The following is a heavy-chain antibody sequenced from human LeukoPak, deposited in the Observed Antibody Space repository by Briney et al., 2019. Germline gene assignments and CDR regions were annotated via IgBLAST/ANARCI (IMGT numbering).Heavy chain of an antibody. V-gene: IGHV3-66*01. D-gene: IGHD4-11*01. CDR2: IYSGGNT. J-gene: IGHJ2*01. CDR1: GFTVRDNY. CDR3: ARAVTTGYFDL. Sequence: GGSLILSCAASGFTVRDNYMSWVRQAPGKGLEWVSLIYSGGNTFYPDSVRGRFTISRDDSKNTLSLQMNSLRAEDTAVYYCARAVTTGYFDLWGRGTLVTVSS.